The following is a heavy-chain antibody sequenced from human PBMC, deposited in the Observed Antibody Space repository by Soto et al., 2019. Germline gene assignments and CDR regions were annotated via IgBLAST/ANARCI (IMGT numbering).Heavy chain of an antibody. V-gene: IGHV3-74*01. D-gene: IGHD5-18*01. CDR2: IKSDGRST. CDR1: GFALSTYW. J-gene: IGHJ4*02. CDR3: AREGGGMAMAY. Sequence: EVQLVESGGGLVQPGGSLRPSCVASGFALSTYWIHWIRQAPGKGLVWVSRIKSDGRSTSYADSVKGRFTISRDDAKNTVYMQLNSLRAEDTAVYYCAREGGGMAMAYWGQGTLVTVSS.